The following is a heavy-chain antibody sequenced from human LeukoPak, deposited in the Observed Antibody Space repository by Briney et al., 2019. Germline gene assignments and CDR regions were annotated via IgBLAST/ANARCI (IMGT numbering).Heavy chain of an antibody. CDR2: KYYSGSA. J-gene: IGHJ3*02. V-gene: IGHV4-31*03. CDR3: ATPYCSSLSCLDVFNM. Sequence: SETLSLTCSVSGVSVSDGCYYWTWIRQHPGKGLEWIGYKYYSGSAKYNPSLKSRLTISIDTSKHQFSLQLSSVTDADTATYYCATPYCSSLSCLDVFNMWGQGTRVTVSS. D-gene: IGHD2-2*01. CDR1: GVSVSDGCYY.